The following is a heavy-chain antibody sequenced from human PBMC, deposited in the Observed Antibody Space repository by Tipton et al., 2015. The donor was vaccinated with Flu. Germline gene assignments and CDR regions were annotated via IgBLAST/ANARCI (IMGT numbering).Heavy chain of an antibody. D-gene: IGHD2-2*01. Sequence: QLVQSGAEVKKPGASVKVSCKASGYTFTGYYMHWARQAPGQGLEWMGWINPNSGGTNYAQKFQGRVTMTRDTSISTAYMELSRLRSDDTAVYYCATDGYGSTSSNQYYFDYWGQGTLVTVSS. CDR1: GYTFTGYY. CDR2: INPNSGGT. J-gene: IGHJ4*02. CDR3: ATDGYGSTSSNQYYFDY. V-gene: IGHV1-2*02.